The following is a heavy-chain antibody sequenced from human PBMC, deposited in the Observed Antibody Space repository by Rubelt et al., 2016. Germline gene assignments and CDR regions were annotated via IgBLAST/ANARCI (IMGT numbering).Heavy chain of an antibody. Sequence: QVQLVQSGAEVKKPGASVKVSCKASGYTFTSYGISWVRQAPGQGVEWMGWISAYNGNNNFSQKCQGRVTMPTGTSTSTGYMGLRSLRSDDTAVYYCARDVGGNSVLYYFDYWGQGTLVTVSS. CDR3: ARDVGGNSVLYYFDY. CDR2: ISAYNGNN. CDR1: GYTFTSYG. D-gene: IGHD4-23*01. V-gene: IGHV1-18*01. J-gene: IGHJ4*02.